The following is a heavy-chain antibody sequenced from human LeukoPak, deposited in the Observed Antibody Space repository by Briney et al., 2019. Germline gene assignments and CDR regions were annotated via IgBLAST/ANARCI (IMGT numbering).Heavy chain of an antibody. D-gene: IGHD2-21*01. J-gene: IGHJ4*02. Sequence: PSETLSLTCAVSGGSISSYYWNWIRQPPGKGLEWIGYIYYSGSTNYNPSLKSRATISVDTSKNQFSLKLNSVTAADTAVYYCAREIEVWGQVTLVTVSS. CDR1: GGSISSYY. CDR3: AREIEV. V-gene: IGHV4-59*01. CDR2: IYYSGST.